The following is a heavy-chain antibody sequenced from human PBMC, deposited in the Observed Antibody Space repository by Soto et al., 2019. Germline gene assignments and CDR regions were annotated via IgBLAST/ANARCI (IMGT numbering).Heavy chain of an antibody. Sequence: PGESLKISCKGSGYSFTSYGIGWVRQMPGKGLEWMGIIYPGDSDTRYSPSFQGQVTISADKSISTAYLQWSSLKASDTAMYYCARRINCGGDCGPFWFDPWGQGTLVTVSS. D-gene: IGHD2-21*02. J-gene: IGHJ5*02. CDR2: IYPGDSDT. CDR3: ARRINCGGDCGPFWFDP. V-gene: IGHV5-51*01. CDR1: GYSFTSYG.